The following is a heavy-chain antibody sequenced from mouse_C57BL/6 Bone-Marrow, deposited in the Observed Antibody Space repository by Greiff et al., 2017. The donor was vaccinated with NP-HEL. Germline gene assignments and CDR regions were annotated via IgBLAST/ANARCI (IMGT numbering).Heavy chain of an antibody. V-gene: IGHV1-4*01. CDR1: GYTFTSYT. Sequence: LVESGAELARPGASVKMSCKASGYTFTSYTMHWVKQRPGQGLDWIGYINPSSGYTKYNQKFKDKATLTADKSSSTAYMQLSSLTSEDSAVYYCARPLVTTVVAHFDYWGQGTTLTVSS. D-gene: IGHD1-1*01. J-gene: IGHJ2*01. CDR3: ARPLVTTVVAHFDY. CDR2: INPSSGYT.